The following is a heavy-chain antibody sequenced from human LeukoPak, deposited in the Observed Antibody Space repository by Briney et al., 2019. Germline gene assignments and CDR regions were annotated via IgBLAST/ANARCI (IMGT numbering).Heavy chain of an antibody. CDR3: ARVSSGATTVDY. Sequence: EASVKVSCKASGYTFTGYYMHWVRQAPGQGLEWMGRINPNSGGTNYAQKFQGRVTMTRDTSISTAYMELSRLRSDDTAVYYCARVSSGATTVDYWGQGTLVTVSS. CDR2: INPNSGGT. J-gene: IGHJ4*02. D-gene: IGHD1-26*01. V-gene: IGHV1-2*06. CDR1: GYTFTGYY.